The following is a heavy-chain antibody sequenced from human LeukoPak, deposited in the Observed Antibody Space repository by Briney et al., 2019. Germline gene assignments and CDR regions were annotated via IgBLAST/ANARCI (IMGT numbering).Heavy chain of an antibody. CDR1: GFTFSSYA. V-gene: IGHV3-23*01. D-gene: IGHD3-10*01. CDR2: ISGSGGST. CDR3: ARGSLSGSYPPGS. J-gene: IGHJ4*02. Sequence: GGSLRLSCAASGFTFSSYAMSWVRQAPGKGLEWVSAISGSGGSTYYADSVKGRFTISRDNSKNTLYLQMNSLRAEDTAVYYCARGSLSGSYPPGSWGQGTLVTVSS.